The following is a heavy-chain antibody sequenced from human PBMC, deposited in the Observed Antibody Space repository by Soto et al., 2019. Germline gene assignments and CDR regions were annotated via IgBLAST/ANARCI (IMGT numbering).Heavy chain of an antibody. J-gene: IGHJ3*01. Sequence: EVQLVESGGGLVQPGGSLRLSCAASGFTFSSYWMSWVSQAPGKGLEWVANLKLDGSEKYYVDSVKGRFTISRDNAKNSLYRQVNGRRAGDTAVYYVARGGVCSSTSCYTSGAAFEFWGQGTVVTVSS. CDR2: LKLDGSEK. CDR3: ARGGVCSSTSCYTSGAAFEF. V-gene: IGHV3-7*04. D-gene: IGHD2-2*02. CDR1: GFTFSSYW.